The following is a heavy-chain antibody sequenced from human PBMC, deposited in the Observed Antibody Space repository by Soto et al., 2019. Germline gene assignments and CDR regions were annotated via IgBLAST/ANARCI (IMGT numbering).Heavy chain of an antibody. D-gene: IGHD3-3*01. Sequence: GGSLRLSCSASGFTFSSYAMHWVRQAPGKGLEYVSAISSNGGSTYYADSVNGRFTISRDNSKNTLYLQMSSLRSEDTAVYYCARDSWSGYYTFDYWGQGTLVTVSS. CDR2: ISSNGGST. V-gene: IGHV3-64D*08. J-gene: IGHJ4*02. CDR3: ARDSWSGYYTFDY. CDR1: GFTFSSYA.